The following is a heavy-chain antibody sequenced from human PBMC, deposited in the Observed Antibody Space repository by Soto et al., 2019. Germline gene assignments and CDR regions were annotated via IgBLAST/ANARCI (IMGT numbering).Heavy chain of an antibody. CDR1: GGSFSGYY. D-gene: IGHD6-13*01. J-gene: IGHJ6*02. CDR2: INHSGST. CDR3: ARIIAAAGYYYYYYGMDV. V-gene: IGHV4-34*01. Sequence: SETLSLTCAVYGGSFSGYYWSWIRQPPGKGLEWIGEINHSGSTNYNPSLKSRVTKSVDTSKNQFSLKLSSVTAADTAVYYCARIIAAAGYYYYYYGMDVWGQGTTVTVSS.